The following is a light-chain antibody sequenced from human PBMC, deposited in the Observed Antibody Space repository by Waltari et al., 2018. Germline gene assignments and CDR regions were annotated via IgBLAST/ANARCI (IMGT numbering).Light chain of an antibody. CDR2: ENN. Sequence: QSVLTQPPSVSAAPGQKVTTPCSGSSPNIGSDFVSRYQQLPGTAPKLFIYENNKRPSGIPDRFSGSKSGTSATLGITGLQTGDEADYYCGTWDTTLSALIFGGGTKLTVL. J-gene: IGLJ2*01. CDR3: GTWDTTLSALI. CDR1: SPNIGSDF. V-gene: IGLV1-51*02.